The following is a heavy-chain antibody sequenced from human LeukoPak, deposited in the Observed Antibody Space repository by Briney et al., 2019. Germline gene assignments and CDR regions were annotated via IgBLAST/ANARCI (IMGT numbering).Heavy chain of an antibody. CDR3: AKDEAPDYYDSSGYGVAFDI. CDR1: GVTFRNYG. V-gene: IGHV3-33*06. Sequence: GGSLRLSCTVSGVTFRNYGMHWVRQAPGKGLEWVAVILYDGSKSLYADSVKGRFTISRDNSKNMLYLQMNSLRDEDTAVYYCAKDEAPDYYDSSGYGVAFDIWGQGTMVTVSS. J-gene: IGHJ3*02. D-gene: IGHD3-22*01. CDR2: ILYDGSKS.